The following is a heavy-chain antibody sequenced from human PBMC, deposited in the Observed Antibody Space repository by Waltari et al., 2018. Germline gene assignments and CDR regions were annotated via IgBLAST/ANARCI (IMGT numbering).Heavy chain of an antibody. V-gene: IGHV4-38-2*02. CDR1: GYSISSGYY. J-gene: IGHJ4*02. D-gene: IGHD6-6*01. CDR3: ASGTEAQQLVLGY. CDR2: IYHSGST. Sequence: QVHLQESGPGLVKPSETLSLTCTVSGYSISSGYYWGWIRQPPGKGLEWIGSIYHSGSTYYNPSLKSRVTISVDTSKNQFSLKLSSVTAADTAVYYCASGTEAQQLVLGYWGQGTLVTVSS.